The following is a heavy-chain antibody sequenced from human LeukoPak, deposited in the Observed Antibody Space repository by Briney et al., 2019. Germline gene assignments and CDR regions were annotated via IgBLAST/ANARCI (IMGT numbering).Heavy chain of an antibody. V-gene: IGHV3-23*01. D-gene: IGHD3-16*01. CDR1: GFSLTNYA. Sequence: GGSLRLSCAASGFSLTNYAMSWVRQAAGKGLEWVSATSGSGGNTYYADSVKGRFTISRDNSKNTLYLQMNSLRAEDTAVYYCARGDWFDPWGQGTLVTVSS. CDR3: ARGDWFDP. CDR2: TSGSGGNT. J-gene: IGHJ5*02.